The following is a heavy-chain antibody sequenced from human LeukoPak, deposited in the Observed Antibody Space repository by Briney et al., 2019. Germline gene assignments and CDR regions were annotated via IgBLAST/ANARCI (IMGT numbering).Heavy chain of an antibody. V-gene: IGHV4-39*07. CDR1: GASISSTTYY. Sequence: SETLSLTCTVSGASISSTTYYWGWIRQPPRKGLEWIASIYYSGSTYYNPSLKSRVTISVDTSKNQFSLKLSSVTAADTAVYYCAREINRYCSGGSCYGFVYWGQGTLVTVSS. J-gene: IGHJ4*02. D-gene: IGHD2-15*01. CDR2: IYYSGST. CDR3: AREINRYCSGGSCYGFVY.